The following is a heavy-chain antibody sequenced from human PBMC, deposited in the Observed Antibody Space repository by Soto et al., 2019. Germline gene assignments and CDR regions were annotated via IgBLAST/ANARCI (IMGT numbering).Heavy chain of an antibody. D-gene: IGHD6-19*01. CDR2: ISGSGGST. J-gene: IGHJ4*01. V-gene: IGHV3-23*01. CDR1: GFTVSSYA. Sequence: PGCSLRLCCASCGFTVSSYAVTLVRKTPGKGLEWVSAISGSGGSTYYADSVKGRFTISRDNSKNTLYLQMNSLRAEDTAVYYGAGGTVAGIRSYRGHGTPVPVSS. CDR3: AGGTVAGIRSY.